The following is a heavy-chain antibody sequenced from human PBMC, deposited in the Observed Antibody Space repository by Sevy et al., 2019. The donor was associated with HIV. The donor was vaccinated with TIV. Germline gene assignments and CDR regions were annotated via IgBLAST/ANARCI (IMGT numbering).Heavy chain of an antibody. J-gene: IGHJ4*02. CDR1: GYSFTSYW. Sequence: GESLKISCKGSGYSFTSYWIGWVRQMPGKGLEWMGIIYPGDSDTRYSPSFQGQVTISADKSISTAYLQWSSLKASDTAMYYCARRQRKYYYDSSGYNFDYWGQGTLVIVSS. D-gene: IGHD3-22*01. V-gene: IGHV5-51*01. CDR2: IYPGDSDT. CDR3: ARRQRKYYYDSSGYNFDY.